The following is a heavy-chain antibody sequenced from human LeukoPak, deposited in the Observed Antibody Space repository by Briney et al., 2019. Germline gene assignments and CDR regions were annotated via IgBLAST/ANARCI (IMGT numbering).Heavy chain of an antibody. J-gene: IGHJ4*02. CDR2: INPRDGGT. V-gene: IGHV1-2*02. Sequence: ASVTVSCKGSGYTLTDYYLHWVRQAPGQGLEWVGYINPRDGGTSSPPNFRGRVTMTTDASSSTVYMELSRLTSDDTAIYYCAREGNGLLSKDLDYWGQGTLVTVSS. CDR3: AREGNGLLSKDLDY. CDR1: GYTLTDYY. D-gene: IGHD2-15*01.